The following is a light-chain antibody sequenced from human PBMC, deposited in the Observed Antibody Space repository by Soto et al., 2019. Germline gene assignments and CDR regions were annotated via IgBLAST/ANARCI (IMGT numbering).Light chain of an antibody. CDR3: RQYTNWPQN. Sequence: EIVMTQSQVTLSASPGERATLSCRAIQTVTPTLAWYQQRPGQAPRLLIYGASTRVTGIPPRFSGSGSGTDFTLTISSLQSEDFAVYFCRQYTNWPQNFGQGTKLEIK. V-gene: IGKV3-15*01. J-gene: IGKJ2*01. CDR1: QTVTPT. CDR2: GAS.